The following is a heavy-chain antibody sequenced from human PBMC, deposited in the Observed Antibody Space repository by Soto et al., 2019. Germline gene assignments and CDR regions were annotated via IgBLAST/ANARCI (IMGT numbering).Heavy chain of an antibody. D-gene: IGHD1-26*01. J-gene: IGHJ4*02. CDR1: DGSISSDDYS. Sequence: PSETLSLTCAVSDGSISSDDYSWSWLRQPPGKGLEWIGYVYHTGSSYYNPSLKSRVTISIDTSKNQFSLKLTSVTAEDTAVYYCARDLEVGTYLYFFDYWGQGTLVTVSS. CDR2: VYHTGSS. CDR3: ARDLEVGTYLYFFDY. V-gene: IGHV4-30-2*01.